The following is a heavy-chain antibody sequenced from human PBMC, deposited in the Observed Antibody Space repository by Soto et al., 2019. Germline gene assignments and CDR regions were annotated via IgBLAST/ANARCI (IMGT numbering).Heavy chain of an antibody. D-gene: IGHD5-12*01. CDR3: AKWTYLDF. Sequence: SGGSLRLSCTTSGFSFASFALTWVRQAPGQGLEWVATIVGSDAKTHYADSVKGRFSISRDTSRNTVYLQMSNLRADDTAIYYCAKWTYLDFWGQGTRVTVSS. J-gene: IGHJ4*02. CDR1: GFSFASFA. V-gene: IGHV3-23*01. CDR2: IVGSDAKT.